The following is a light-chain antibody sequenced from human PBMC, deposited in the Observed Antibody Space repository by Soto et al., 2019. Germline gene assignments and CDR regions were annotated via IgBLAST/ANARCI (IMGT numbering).Light chain of an antibody. J-gene: IGLJ2*01. CDR1: SSNIGTGYD. CDR2: DNN. CDR3: GSWDTSLSGMI. Sequence: QSVLTQPPSVSGAPGQRVTISCTGSSSNIGTGYDVHWYQQLPGTAPKLLIYDNNKRPSGIPDRFSGSKSGTSATLGISGLQTGDEADYYCGSWDTSLSGMIFGGGTKLTVL. V-gene: IGLV1-51*01.